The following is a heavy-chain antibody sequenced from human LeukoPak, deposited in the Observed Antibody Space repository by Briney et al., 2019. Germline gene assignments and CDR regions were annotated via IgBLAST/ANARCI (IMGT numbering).Heavy chain of an antibody. D-gene: IGHD6-19*01. CDR3: ARVYSSGWYWFDY. J-gene: IGHJ4*02. CDR2: IYTSGST. CDR1: GGSITSYY. V-gene: IGHV4-4*07. Sequence: SETLSLTCTVSGGSITSYYWSCIRQPAGKGLEWIGRIYTSGSTKYNPSLKSRVTMSVDTSKNQFSMRLSAVTAADTAVDYCARVYSSGWYWFDYWGQGTLVTVSS.